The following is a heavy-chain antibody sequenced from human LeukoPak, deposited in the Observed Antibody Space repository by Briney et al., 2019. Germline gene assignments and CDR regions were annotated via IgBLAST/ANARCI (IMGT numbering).Heavy chain of an antibody. D-gene: IGHD3-9*01. CDR2: INSDGSST. CDR1: GFTFSGYW. J-gene: IGHJ6*03. Sequence: GGSLRLSCAASGFTFSGYWMHWVRQAPGKGLVWVSRINSDGSSTSYADSVKGRFTISRDNAKNTLYLQINSLRAEDTAVYYCARDGLRYFDWLYYYYYMDVWGKGTTVTISS. V-gene: IGHV3-74*01. CDR3: ARDGLRYFDWLYYYYYMDV.